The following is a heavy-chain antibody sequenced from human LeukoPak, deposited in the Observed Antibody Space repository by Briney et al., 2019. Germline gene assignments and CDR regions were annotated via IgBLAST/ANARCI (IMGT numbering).Heavy chain of an antibody. D-gene: IGHD1-14*01. CDR2: INSDGSWT. CDR3: ARSPTGPKDYYYYGMDV. J-gene: IGHJ6*02. Sequence: SGGSLRLSCAASGNYWMHWVRQAPGKGLVWVSHINSDGSWTSYADSVKGRFTISRDNSKNTLYLQMNSLRAEDTAVYYCARSPTGPKDYYYYGMDVWGQGTTVTVSS. CDR1: GNYW. V-gene: IGHV3-74*01.